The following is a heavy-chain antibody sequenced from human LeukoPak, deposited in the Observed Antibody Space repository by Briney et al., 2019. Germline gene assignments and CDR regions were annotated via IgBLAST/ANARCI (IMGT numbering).Heavy chain of an antibody. CDR1: GFTFSSYG. CDR2: ISSGTSYI. CDR3: ARDRSTIVRSFDY. Sequence: GGSLRLSCAASGFTFSSYGMHWVRQAPGKGLEWVSSISSGTSYIYYADSVKGRFTISRDNAKNSLYLQMNSLRAEDTAVYYCARDRSTIVRSFDYWGQGTLVTVSS. V-gene: IGHV3-21*01. D-gene: IGHD1-26*01. J-gene: IGHJ4*02.